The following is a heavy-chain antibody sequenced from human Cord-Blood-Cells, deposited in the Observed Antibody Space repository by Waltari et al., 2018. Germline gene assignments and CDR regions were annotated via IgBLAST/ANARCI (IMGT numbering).Heavy chain of an antibody. J-gene: IGHJ4*02. V-gene: IGHV1-2*02. D-gene: IGHD7-27*01. CDR2: INPNSSGP. CDR3: ARDSVTGERLDY. CDR1: GYTFTGYY. Sequence: QVQLVQSGAEVRKPGASVKVSCKASGYTFTGYYMHWVRQAPGQGLEWMGWINPNSSGPNYAQKFQGRVTMTRDTSISTAYMELSRLRSDDTAVYYCARDSVTGERLDYWGQGTLVTVSS.